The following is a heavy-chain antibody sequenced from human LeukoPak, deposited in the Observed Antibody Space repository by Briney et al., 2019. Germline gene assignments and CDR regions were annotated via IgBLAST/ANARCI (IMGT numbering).Heavy chain of an antibody. Sequence: SETLSLTCTVSGGSISSYYWSWIRQPPGKGLEWIGYIYYSGSTNYNPSLKSRVTISVDTSKNQFSLKLSSVTAADTAVYHCAIDSSGYYDAFDIWGQGTMVTVSS. CDR1: GGSISSYY. V-gene: IGHV4-59*01. J-gene: IGHJ3*02. CDR2: IYYSGST. CDR3: AIDSSGYYDAFDI. D-gene: IGHD3-22*01.